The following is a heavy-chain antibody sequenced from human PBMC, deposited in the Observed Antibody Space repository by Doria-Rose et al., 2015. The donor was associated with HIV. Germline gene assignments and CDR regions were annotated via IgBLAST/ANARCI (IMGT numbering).Heavy chain of an antibody. CDR3: ARIKSSRWYHKYYFDF. Sequence: QVTLKESGPVLVKPTETLTLTCTVSGVSLSSPGMGVSWIRQPPGKALEWLANIFSYDERSYKTPLKIRLNISRGTSKSQVVLTMTDMDPVDTATYYCARIKSSRWYHKYYFDFWGQGTLVIVSA. V-gene: IGHV2-26*01. CDR2: IFSYDER. D-gene: IGHD6-13*01. J-gene: IGHJ4*02. CDR1: GVSLSSPGMG.